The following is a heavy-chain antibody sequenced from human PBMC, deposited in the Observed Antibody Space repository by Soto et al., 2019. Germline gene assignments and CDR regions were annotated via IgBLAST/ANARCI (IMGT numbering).Heavy chain of an antibody. CDR2: IYYSGST. CDR3: ARGPNYDILTGWAFDI. CDR1: GGAISSGNYY. Sequence: PSETLSLTCTVSGGAISSGNYYWSWIRQHPGKGLEWIGYIYYSGSTSYNPSLKSRVTISVDTSKNHFSLKLSSVTAADTAVYYCARGPNYDILTGWAFDIWGQGTMVTVSS. D-gene: IGHD3-9*01. J-gene: IGHJ3*02. V-gene: IGHV4-31*03.